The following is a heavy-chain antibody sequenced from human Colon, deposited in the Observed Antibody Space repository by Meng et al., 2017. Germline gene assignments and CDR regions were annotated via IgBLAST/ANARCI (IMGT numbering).Heavy chain of an antibody. D-gene: IGHD3-10*01. CDR1: GDRVSRNRAL. J-gene: IGHJ4*02. CDR3: TTWYGEY. V-gene: IGHV6-1*01. Sequence: QVHVQQSGPGLVKPSQTLSLSFAISGDRVSRNRALWHWVRQSPSRGLEWLGQTYYRSEWQNHYGVSVKSRITINADTSRNHFSLHLNSVTPEDTAAYYCTTWYGEYWGQGTLVTVSS. CDR2: TYYRSEWQN.